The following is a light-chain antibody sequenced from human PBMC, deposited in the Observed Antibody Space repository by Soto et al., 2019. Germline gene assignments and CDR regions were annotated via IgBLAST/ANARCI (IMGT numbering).Light chain of an antibody. CDR3: QQHNDWPT. Sequence: EIVMTQSPVTLSVSPGERATLSCRASQSVTNSYLAWYQQKPGQAPRLLIFGASTRAAGIPARFSGSGSGTEFILTISSVESEDFAIYYCQQHNDWPTFGQGTRLEI. CDR2: GAS. J-gene: IGKJ5*01. V-gene: IGKV3-15*01. CDR1: QSVTNSY.